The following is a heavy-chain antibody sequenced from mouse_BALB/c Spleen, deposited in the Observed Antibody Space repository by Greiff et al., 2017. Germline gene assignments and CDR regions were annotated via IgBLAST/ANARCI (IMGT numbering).Heavy chain of an antibody. CDR1: GYSITSDYA. CDR2: ISYSGST. V-gene: IGHV3-2*02. Sequence: EVKLMESGPGLVKPSQSLSLTCTVTGYSITSDYAWNWIRQFPGNKLEWMGYISYSGSTSYNPSLKSRISITRDTSKNQFFLQLNSVTTEDTATYYCARWVPPPQTGPHFDYWGQGTTLTVSS. CDR3: ARWVPPPQTGPHFDY. D-gene: IGHD4-1*01. J-gene: IGHJ2*01.